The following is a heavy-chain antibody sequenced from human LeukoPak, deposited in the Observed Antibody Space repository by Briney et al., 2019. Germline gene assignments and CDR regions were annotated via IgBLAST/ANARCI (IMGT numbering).Heavy chain of an antibody. CDR3: ARVLKGYYDSSGYYSAFDI. V-gene: IGHV4-30-4*01. J-gene: IGHJ3*02. Sequence: PSETLSLTCTVSGGSISSGDYYWSWIRQPPGKGLEWIGYIYYSGSTYYNPSLKSRVTISVDTSKNQFSLKLSSVTAADTAVYYCARVLKGYYDSSGYYSAFDIWGQGTMVTVSS. D-gene: IGHD3-22*01. CDR1: GGSISSGDYY. CDR2: IYYSGST.